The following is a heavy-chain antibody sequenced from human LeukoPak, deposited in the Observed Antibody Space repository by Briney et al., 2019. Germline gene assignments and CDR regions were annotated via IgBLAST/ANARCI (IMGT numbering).Heavy chain of an antibody. Sequence: PSETLSLTCTVSGYSISSGYYWGWIRQPPGKGLEWIGSIYHSGSTYYNPSLKSRVTISVDTSKNQFSLKLSSVTAADTAVYYCAREGALRYYFDYWGQGTLVTVSS. D-gene: IGHD3-16*01. CDR1: GYSISSGYY. J-gene: IGHJ4*02. CDR2: IYHSGST. V-gene: IGHV4-38-2*02. CDR3: AREGALRYYFDY.